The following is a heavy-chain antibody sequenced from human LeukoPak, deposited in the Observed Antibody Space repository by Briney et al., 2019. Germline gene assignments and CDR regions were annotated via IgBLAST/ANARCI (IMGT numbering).Heavy chain of an antibody. CDR3: ARDWVRPMAAAQFDY. Sequence: PGRSLRLSCAASGFTFSSYAMHWVRQAPGKGLEWVAVISYDGSNKYYADSVKGRFTISRDNSKNTLYLQMNSLRAEDTAVYYCARDWVRPMAAAQFDYWGQGTLVTVSS. CDR2: ISYDGSNK. CDR1: GFTFSSYA. V-gene: IGHV3-30*01. D-gene: IGHD6-13*01. J-gene: IGHJ4*02.